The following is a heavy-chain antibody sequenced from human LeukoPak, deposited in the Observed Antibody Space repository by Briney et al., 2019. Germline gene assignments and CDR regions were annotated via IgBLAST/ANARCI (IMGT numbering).Heavy chain of an antibody. D-gene: IGHD2-2*01. J-gene: IGHJ4*02. Sequence: ASAKVSCKASGYTFTDYYMHWVRQAPGQGFEWMGWINPNDGDTNYAQKFQGRATMTRDTSISTAHMEVSRLRSDDTAVYYCARANFLYCSSTTCLFDYWGQGTLVTVSS. CDR2: INPNDGDT. V-gene: IGHV1-2*02. CDR3: ARANFLYCSSTTCLFDY. CDR1: GYTFTDYY.